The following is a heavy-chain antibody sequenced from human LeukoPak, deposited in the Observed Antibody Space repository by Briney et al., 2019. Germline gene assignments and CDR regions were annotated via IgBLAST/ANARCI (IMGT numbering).Heavy chain of an antibody. D-gene: IGHD5-24*01. CDR2: IIPIFGTA. V-gene: IGHV1-69*06. CDR3: ARDGYNSHGAFDI. Sequence: SVKVSCKASGGTFSSYAISWVRQAPGQGLEWMGGIIPIFGTANYAQKFQGRATITADKSTSTAYMELSSLRSEDTAVYYCARDGYNSHGAFDIWGQGTMVTVSS. CDR1: GGTFSSYA. J-gene: IGHJ3*02.